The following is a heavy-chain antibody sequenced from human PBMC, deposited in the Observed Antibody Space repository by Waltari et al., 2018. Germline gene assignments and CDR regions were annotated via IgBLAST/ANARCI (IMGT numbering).Heavy chain of an antibody. D-gene: IGHD3-22*01. Sequence: EVQLAESGGGLVQPGGSLRLSCAAPGFTLSCYWMSWVRQAPGKGLEWVANIKQDGSDKYYVDSVKGRFTISRDNAKNSLYLQMNSLRVEDTAIYYCARLNWDVVKAFDYWGQGTLVTVSS. CDR2: IKQDGSDK. CDR1: GFTLSCYW. CDR3: ARLNWDVVKAFDY. J-gene: IGHJ4*02. V-gene: IGHV3-7*01.